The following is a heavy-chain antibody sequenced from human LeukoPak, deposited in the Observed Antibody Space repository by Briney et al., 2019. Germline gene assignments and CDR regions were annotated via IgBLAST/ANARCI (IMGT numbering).Heavy chain of an antibody. J-gene: IGHJ4*02. CDR2: AYHSGST. V-gene: IGHV4-38-2*02. CDR3: ARAGYYYDSSGYFFDY. CDR1: GFSISSGYY. D-gene: IGHD3-22*01. Sequence: SETLSLTCTVSGFSISSGYYWGWIRQPPGKGLEWIGIAYHSGSTYYKPSLKSRVTISVDTSKNQFSLKLSSVTAADTAVYYCARAGYYYDSSGYFFDYWGQGTLVTVSS.